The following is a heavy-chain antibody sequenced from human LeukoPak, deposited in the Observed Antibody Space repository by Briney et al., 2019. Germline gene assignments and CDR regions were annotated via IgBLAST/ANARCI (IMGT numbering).Heavy chain of an antibody. CDR1: GFTFSSYA. J-gene: IGHJ4*02. D-gene: IGHD3-3*01. V-gene: IGHV3-64*01. CDR3: ARVPYDFWSGYPDY. CDR2: ISSNGGST. Sequence: PGGSLRLSCAASGFTFSSYAMHWVRQAPGKGLEYASAISSNGGSTYYGNSVKGRFTISRDNSKNTLYLQMGSLRAEDMAVYYCARVPYDFWSGYPDYWGQGTLVTVSS.